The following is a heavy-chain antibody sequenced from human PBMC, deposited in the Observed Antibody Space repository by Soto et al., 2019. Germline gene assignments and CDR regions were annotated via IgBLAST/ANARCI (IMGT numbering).Heavy chain of an antibody. Sequence: QVQLVQSGAEVKKPGSSVKVSCKASGGTFSSYAISWVRQAPGQGLEWMGGIIPIFGTADYAQKFHRRVTITADESTSTDYVELSILRSEDTAVYYCAKNPENYYYGMDVWGQGTTVTVSS. J-gene: IGHJ6*02. CDR2: IIPIFGTA. V-gene: IGHV1-69*12. CDR3: AKNPENYYYGMDV. CDR1: GGTFSSYA.